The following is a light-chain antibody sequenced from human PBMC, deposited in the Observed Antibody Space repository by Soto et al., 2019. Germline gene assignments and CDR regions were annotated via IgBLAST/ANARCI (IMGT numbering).Light chain of an antibody. Sequence: DIQLTQPPSSLSGWIGPRATITCRASQNIRRYLNWYQQKPGKAPKLLIHAASSLQSGVPSRFSGSGSGTDFTLTISSLKPEDLAAYYCQLSDSTWTFGKGTKVDIK. CDR2: AAS. CDR3: QLSDSTWT. CDR1: QNIRRY. J-gene: IGKJ1*01. V-gene: IGKV1-39*01.